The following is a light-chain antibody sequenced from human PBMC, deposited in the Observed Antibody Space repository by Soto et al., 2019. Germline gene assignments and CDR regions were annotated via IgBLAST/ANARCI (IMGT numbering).Light chain of an antibody. Sequence: EIVLTQSPATLSLSPGERATLSCRASQSVSSYLAWYQQKPGQAPRLLIYDASNRATDIPARFSGSGSGTDFPLTISSLEPEDFAIYSCQQRSHWPPVTFGGGTKVEIK. CDR1: QSVSSY. CDR3: QQRSHWPPVT. J-gene: IGKJ4*01. V-gene: IGKV3-11*01. CDR2: DAS.